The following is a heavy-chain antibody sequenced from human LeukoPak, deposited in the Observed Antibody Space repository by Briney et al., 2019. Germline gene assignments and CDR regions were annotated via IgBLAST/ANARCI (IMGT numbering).Heavy chain of an antibody. CDR1: GGSISSYY. D-gene: IGHD2-15*01. V-gene: IGHV4-4*07. J-gene: IGHJ4*02. CDR2: IYTSGST. Sequence: SETLSLTCTVSGGSISSYYWSWIRQPAAKGLEWIVRIYTSGSTNYNPSLKSRVTMSVDTSKNQFSLKLSSVTAADTAVYYCARLGYCSGGSCYHSYWGQGTLVTVSS. CDR3: ARLGYCSGGSCYHSY.